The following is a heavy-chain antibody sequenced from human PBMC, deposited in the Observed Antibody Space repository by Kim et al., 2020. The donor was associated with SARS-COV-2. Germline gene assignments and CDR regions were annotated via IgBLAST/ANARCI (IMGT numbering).Heavy chain of an antibody. J-gene: IGHJ5*02. V-gene: IGHV4-59*01. D-gene: IGHD3-10*01. CDR1: GGSISSYY. CDR3: ARDGGPYYYGSGSYDWFDP. Sequence: SETLSLTCTVSGGSISSYYWSWIRQPPGKGLEWIGYIYYSGSTNYNPSLKSRVTISVDTSKNQFSLKLSSVTAADTAVYYCARDGGPYYYGSGSYDWFDPWGQGTLVTVSS. CDR2: IYYSGST.